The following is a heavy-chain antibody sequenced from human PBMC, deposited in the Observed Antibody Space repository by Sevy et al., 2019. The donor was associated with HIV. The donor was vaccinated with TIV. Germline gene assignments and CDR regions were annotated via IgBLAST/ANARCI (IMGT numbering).Heavy chain of an antibody. V-gene: IGHV3-30-3*01. CDR2: ISYDGSNK. CDR3: AREAISGLDY. CDR1: GFTFSSYA. J-gene: IGHJ4*02. Sequence: GGSLRLSCAASGFTFSSYAMHWVRQAPGKGLEWVAVISYDGSNKYYADSVKGRFTISRDNSKNTLYLQMNSLRAEDTAVYYCAREAISGLDYWGQGTLVTISS. D-gene: IGHD6-19*01.